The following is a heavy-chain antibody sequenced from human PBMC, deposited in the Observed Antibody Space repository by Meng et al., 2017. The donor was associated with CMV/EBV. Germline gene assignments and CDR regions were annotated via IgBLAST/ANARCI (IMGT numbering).Heavy chain of an antibody. J-gene: IGHJ4*02. CDR1: GFTFDDYA. D-gene: IGHD3-22*01. CDR3: AKDMVRGDYYDWWAAFDY. V-gene: IGHV3-9*01. Sequence: GGSLRLSCAASGFTFDDYAMHWVRQAPGKGLEWVSGISWNSGSIGYADSVKGRFTISRDNAKNSLYLQMNSLRAEDTALYYCAKDMVRGDYYDWWAAFDYWGQGTLVTVSS. CDR2: ISWNSGSI.